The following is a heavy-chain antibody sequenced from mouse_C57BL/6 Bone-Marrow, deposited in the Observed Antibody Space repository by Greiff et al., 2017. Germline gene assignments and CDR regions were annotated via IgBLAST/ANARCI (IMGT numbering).Heavy chain of an antibody. CDR2: IDTETGGT. V-gene: IGHV1-15*01. CDR3: TRFIYYGYDEDY. J-gene: IGHJ2*01. CDR1: GYTFTDYE. D-gene: IGHD2-2*01. Sequence: VQLQQSGAELVRPGASVTLSCKASGYTFTDYEMHWVKQTPVHGLEWIGAIDTETGGTAYNQKFKGKAILTADKSSSTAYMELRSLTSEDSAVYYCTRFIYYGYDEDYWGQGTTLTVSS.